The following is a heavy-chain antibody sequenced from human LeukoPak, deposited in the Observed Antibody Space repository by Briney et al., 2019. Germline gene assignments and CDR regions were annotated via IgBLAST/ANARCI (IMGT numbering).Heavy chain of an antibody. V-gene: IGHV4-4*07. J-gene: IGHJ4*02. CDR1: GASINSHY. CDR3: ARALNPLPGTYYFDY. Sequence: SETLSRTSTVSGASINSHYWSWIRQPAGKGLEWIGRIYISGSTNYNSSLQSRVTMSVDTSKNQFSLKLSSVTAADTAVYYCARALNPLPGTYYFDYWGEGTLVTVSS. CDR2: IYISGST. D-gene: IGHD2-15*01.